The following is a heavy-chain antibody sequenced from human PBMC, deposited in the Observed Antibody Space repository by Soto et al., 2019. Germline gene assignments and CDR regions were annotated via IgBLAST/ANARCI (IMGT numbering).Heavy chain of an antibody. J-gene: IGHJ6*02. CDR1: GFIFSNNG. D-gene: IGHD7-27*01. V-gene: IGHV3-30*03. Sequence: QVQLVESGGGEVQPGTSLRLSCIASGFIFSNNGMHWVRQAPGKGLEWVALVSHEGRKTFYAGSEKGRLTIYRDNSKNTVYLHMNNLRPEDTAVYRCARDLRQGASGATVYGMDVWGQGTTVTVSS. CDR3: ARDLRQGASGATVYGMDV. CDR2: VSHEGRKT.